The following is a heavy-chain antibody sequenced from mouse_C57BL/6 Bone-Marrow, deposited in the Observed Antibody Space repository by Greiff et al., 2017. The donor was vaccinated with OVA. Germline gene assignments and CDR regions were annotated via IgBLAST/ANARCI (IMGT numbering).Heavy chain of an antibody. Sequence: QVQLQQPGAELVKPGASVKMSCKASGYTFTSYWITWVKQRPGQGLEWIGDIYPGSGSTNYNEKFKSKATLTVDTSSSTAYMQLSSLTSEDSAVYYCTRCYYGRRAWFAYWGQGTLVTVSA. D-gene: IGHD1-1*01. CDR2: IYPGSGST. CDR3: TRCYYGRRAWFAY. J-gene: IGHJ3*01. V-gene: IGHV1-55*01. CDR1: GYTFTSYW.